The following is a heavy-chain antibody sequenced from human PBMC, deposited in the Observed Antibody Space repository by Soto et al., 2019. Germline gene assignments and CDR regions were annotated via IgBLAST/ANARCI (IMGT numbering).Heavy chain of an antibody. Sequence: QVQLVQSGAEVKKPGASVKVSCKTSGYTFNNYGISWVRQAPGQGLAWIGWISDYNGNTNYPQKFQGRVTMTTDISTKTVYMSLTSLRSDDTAVYYCARDGYYGSGSYGMDVWGRGTTVSVSS. CDR3: ARDGYYGSGSYGMDV. CDR2: ISDYNGNT. V-gene: IGHV1-18*01. CDR1: GYTFNNYG. J-gene: IGHJ6*02. D-gene: IGHD3-10*01.